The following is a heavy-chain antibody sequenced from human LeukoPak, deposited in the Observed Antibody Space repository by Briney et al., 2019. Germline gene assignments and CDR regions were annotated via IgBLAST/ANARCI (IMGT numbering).Heavy chain of an antibody. CDR3: ARGITMLNT. CDR2: IYYSGST. Sequence: SETLSLTCTVSVDSISSYYWCWVRQPPGQGLEWIGYIYYSGSTNYKPSLKSRVTMSVDTSKNQFSLTLTSVTAADTAVYYCARGITMLNTWGQGTLVTVSS. D-gene: IGHD3-16*01. CDR1: VDSISSYY. V-gene: IGHV4-59*01. J-gene: IGHJ4*02.